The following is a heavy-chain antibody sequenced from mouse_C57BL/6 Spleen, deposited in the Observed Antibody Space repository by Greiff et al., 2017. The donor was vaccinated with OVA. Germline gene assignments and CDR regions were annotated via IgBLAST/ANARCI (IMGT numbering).Heavy chain of an antibody. J-gene: IGHJ4*01. CDR2: IYPDSGST. CDR1: GYTFTSYW. CDR3: ARGITTIEYYAMDY. V-gene: IGHV1-64*01. D-gene: IGHD1-1*01. Sequence: VQLQQSGAELVKPGASVKLSCKASGYTFTSYWLNWVKQRPGQGLEWIGVIYPDSGSTNYNEKFKSKATLTVDKSSSTAYMQLSSLTSEDSAVYYCARGITTIEYYAMDYWGQGTSVTVSS.